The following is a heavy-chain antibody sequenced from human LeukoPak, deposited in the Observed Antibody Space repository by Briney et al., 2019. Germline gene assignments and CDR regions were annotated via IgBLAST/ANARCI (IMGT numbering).Heavy chain of an antibody. CDR3: ARGGPSIAAAGTPDY. Sequence: ASVKVSCKVSGYTLTELSMHWVRQAPGKGLEWMGGFDPEDGETIYAQKFQGRVTMTTDTSTSTAYMELRSLRSDDTAVYYCARGGPSIAAAGTPDYWGQGTLVTVSS. V-gene: IGHV1-24*01. CDR2: FDPEDGET. D-gene: IGHD6-13*01. CDR1: GYTLTELS. J-gene: IGHJ4*02.